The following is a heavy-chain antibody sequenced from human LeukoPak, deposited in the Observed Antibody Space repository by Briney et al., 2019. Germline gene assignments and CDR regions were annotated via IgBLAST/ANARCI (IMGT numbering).Heavy chain of an antibody. CDR1: GFTFSSFA. CDR2: ISGSGGGT. V-gene: IGHV3-23*01. J-gene: IGHJ6*02. D-gene: IGHD2-21*01. CDR3: AKSGCGGDCGMDV. Sequence: GGSLRLYCAASGFTFSSFAMSWVRQAPGKGLEWVSAISGSGGGTYYADSVEGRFAISRDNSKNALYLQMNSLRAEDTAVYYCAKSGCGGDCGMDVWGQGTTVTVSS.